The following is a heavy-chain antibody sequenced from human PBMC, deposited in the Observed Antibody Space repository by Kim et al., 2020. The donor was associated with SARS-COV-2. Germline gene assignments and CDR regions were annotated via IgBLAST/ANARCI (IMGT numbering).Heavy chain of an antibody. J-gene: IGHJ4*02. Sequence: SETLSLTCAVSGQSITSGHYWGWIRQPPGKGLEWIGTTHHSGNTYYNPSLKSRVTMSVDTSKNQFSLNLNSVTAADTAVYYCASDSHTYYRFDYWGQGAGASVSP. CDR3: ASDSHTYYRFDY. CDR2: THHSGNT. CDR1: GQSITSGHY. D-gene: IGHD1-26*01. V-gene: IGHV4-38-2*01.